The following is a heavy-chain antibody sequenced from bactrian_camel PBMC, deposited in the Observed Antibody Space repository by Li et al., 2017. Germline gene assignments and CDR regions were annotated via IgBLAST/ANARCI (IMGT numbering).Heavy chain of an antibody. Sequence: VQLVESGGGLVQPGGSLRLSCAVSGFTFSSYSIYWVRQAPGKGLEWVSSINSGGDSTYYVDSMKGRFTIARDNAKNTLYLQLNSLKTDDTAMYYCASMSSDYWGQGTQVTVS. V-gene: IGHV3S1*01. J-gene: IGHJ4*01. CDR3: ASMSSDY. CDR1: GFTFSSYS. D-gene: IGHD3*01. CDR2: INSGGDST.